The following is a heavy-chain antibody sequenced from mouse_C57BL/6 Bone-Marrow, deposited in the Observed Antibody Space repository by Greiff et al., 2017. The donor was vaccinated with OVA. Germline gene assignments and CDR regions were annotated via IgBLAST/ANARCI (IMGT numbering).Heavy chain of an antibody. Sequence: DVKLVESGGGLVQPGGSLKLSCAASGFTFSDYYMYWVRQTPEKRLEWVAYISNGGGSTYYPDTVKGRFTISRDNAKNTLYLQLSRLKSEDTAMYYCARRNDGYYAYFDYWGQGTTLTVSS. D-gene: IGHD2-3*01. CDR2: ISNGGGST. CDR3: ARRNDGYYAYFDY. CDR1: GFTFSDYY. J-gene: IGHJ2*01. V-gene: IGHV5-12*01.